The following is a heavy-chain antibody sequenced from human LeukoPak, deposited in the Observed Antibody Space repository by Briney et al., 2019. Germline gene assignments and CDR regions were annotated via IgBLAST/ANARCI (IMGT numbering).Heavy chain of an antibody. CDR2: MNPESGNT. V-gene: IGHV1-8*01. D-gene: IGHD1-1*01. CDR1: GYTFTSHH. J-gene: IGHJ4*02. CDR3: ARGRPTNLNGIY. Sequence: GASVKVSCKASGYTFTSHHINWVRQATGRGFEWMGWMNPESGNTNYAQRFQGRVTMTWGTSINTAYMELSSLRSDDTAVYYCARGRPTNLNGIYWGQGTLVTVSS.